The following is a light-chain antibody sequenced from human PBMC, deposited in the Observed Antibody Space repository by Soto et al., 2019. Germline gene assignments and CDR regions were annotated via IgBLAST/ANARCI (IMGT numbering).Light chain of an antibody. V-gene: IGLV2-14*01. CDR1: SSDVGGYNY. CDR3: GSYTSSSTLYV. CDR2: EVT. J-gene: IGLJ1*01. Sequence: QSVLSQPASVSWSPGHSITIACTGTSSDVGGYNYVSWYQQHPGKAPKLMIYEVTNRPSGVPDRFSGSKSGNTASLTISGLQVEDEADYYCGSYTSSSTLYVFGAGTKVTX.